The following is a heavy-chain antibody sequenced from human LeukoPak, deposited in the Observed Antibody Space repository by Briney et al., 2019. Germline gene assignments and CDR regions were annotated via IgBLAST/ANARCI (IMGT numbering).Heavy chain of an antibody. CDR3: ARQVTVTMAPRFDP. CDR2: INPNSGGT. V-gene: IGHV1-2*06. Sequence: ASVKVSCKASGYTFTGYHMHWVRQAPGQGLEWMGRINPNSGGTNYAQKFQGRVTMTRDTSISTAYMELSRLRSDDTAVYYCARQVTVTMAPRFDPRGQGTLVTVSS. D-gene: IGHD4-17*01. J-gene: IGHJ5*02. CDR1: GYTFTGYH.